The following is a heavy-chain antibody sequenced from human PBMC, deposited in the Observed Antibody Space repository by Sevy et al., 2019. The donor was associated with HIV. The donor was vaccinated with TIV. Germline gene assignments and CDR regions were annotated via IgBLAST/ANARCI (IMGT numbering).Heavy chain of an antibody. D-gene: IGHD3-10*02. CDR3: GREMISMFPVVTDAFDI. CDR2: INSDGSNT. J-gene: IGHJ3*02. V-gene: IGHV3-74*01. CDR1: GFTFSTYW. Sequence: GGSLRLSCAASGFTFSTYWMHWVRQVPGKGLVWVSRINSDGSNTNYADSVKGRFTTSRDNAKNTVYLQMNSLRADDTALYFCGREMISMFPVVTDAFDIWGHGTMVTVSS.